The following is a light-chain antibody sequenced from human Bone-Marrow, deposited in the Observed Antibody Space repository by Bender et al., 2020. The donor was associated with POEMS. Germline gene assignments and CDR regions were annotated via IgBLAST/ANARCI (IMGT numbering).Light chain of an antibody. CDR1: SSDVGSHNL. V-gene: IGLV2-14*02. CDR2: EGS. CDR3: SSYTSANTLV. J-gene: IGLJ1*01. Sequence: QSALTQPASVSRSPGQSITISCTGTSSDVGSHNLVSWYQQHPGKAPKLMIYEGSKRPSGVSNRFSGSKSGNTASLTISGLQTEDEADYYCSSYTSANTLVFGTGTKVTVL.